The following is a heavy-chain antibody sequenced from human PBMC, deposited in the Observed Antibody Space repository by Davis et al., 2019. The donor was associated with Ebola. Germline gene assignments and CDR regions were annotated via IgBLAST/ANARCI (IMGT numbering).Heavy chain of an antibody. CDR1: GFTFSSYG. V-gene: IGHV3-33*01. CDR2: IWYDGSNK. CDR3: ARESVNIVAS. J-gene: IGHJ4*02. D-gene: IGHD5-12*01. Sequence: GESLKISCAASGFTFSSYGMHWVRQAPGKGLEWVAVIWYDGSNKHYADSVKGRFTISRDNAKNSLYLQMNSLRAEDTAVYYCARESVNIVASWGQGTLVTVSS.